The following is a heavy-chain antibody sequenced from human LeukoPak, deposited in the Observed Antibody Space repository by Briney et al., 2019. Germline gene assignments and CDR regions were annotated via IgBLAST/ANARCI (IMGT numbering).Heavy chain of an antibody. Sequence: GGSLRLSCAAPGFTFSSYSMNWVRQAPGKGLEWVSYISSSSSTIYYADSVKGRFTISRDNAKNSLYLQMNSLRDEDTAVYYCVREAVNDYGDYVFWFDPWGQGTLVTVSS. D-gene: IGHD4-17*01. CDR2: ISSSSSTI. CDR3: VREAVNDYGDYVFWFDP. J-gene: IGHJ5*02. V-gene: IGHV3-48*02. CDR1: GFTFSSYS.